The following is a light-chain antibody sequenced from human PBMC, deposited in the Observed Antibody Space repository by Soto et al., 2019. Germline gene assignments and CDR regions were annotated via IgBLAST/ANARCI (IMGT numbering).Light chain of an antibody. Sequence: QSALTQPASESGSPGQSITISCTGTSSDVGTYNYVSWYQQHPGKAPKLMIFDVSNRPSGVSDRFFGSKSGNTASLTISGLQAEDEADYYCSSYTSSSTLYVFGTGTKVTVL. J-gene: IGLJ1*01. CDR3: SSYTSSSTLYV. V-gene: IGLV2-14*01. CDR2: DVS. CDR1: SSDVGTYNY.